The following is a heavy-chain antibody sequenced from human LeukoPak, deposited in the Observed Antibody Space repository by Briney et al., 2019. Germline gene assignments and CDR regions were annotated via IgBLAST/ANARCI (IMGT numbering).Heavy chain of an antibody. CDR2: INHSGST. CDR1: GGSFSGYY. V-gene: IGHV4-34*01. Sequence: KPSETLSLTCAVYGGSFSGYYWSWIRQPPGKGLEWIGEINHSGSTNYNPSLKSRVTISVDTSKNQFSLKLSSVTAADTAVYYCARGLGVVVPAASSYYYMDGWGKGTTVTVSS. D-gene: IGHD2-2*01. J-gene: IGHJ6*03. CDR3: ARGLGVVVPAASSYYYMDG.